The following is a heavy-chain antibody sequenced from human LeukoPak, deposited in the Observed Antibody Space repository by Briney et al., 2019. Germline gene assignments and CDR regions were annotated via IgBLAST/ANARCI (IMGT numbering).Heavy chain of an antibody. CDR2: IYYSGST. D-gene: IGHD4-17*01. V-gene: IGHV4-61*08. Sequence: PSQTLSLTCTVSGGSISSGDYYWSWIRQPPGKGLEWIGYIYYSGSTNYNPSLKSRVTISVDTSKNQFSLKLSSVTAADTAVYYCASVTTVRYYYMDVWGKGTTVTVSS. J-gene: IGHJ6*03. CDR3: ASVTTVRYYYMDV. CDR1: GGSISSGDYY.